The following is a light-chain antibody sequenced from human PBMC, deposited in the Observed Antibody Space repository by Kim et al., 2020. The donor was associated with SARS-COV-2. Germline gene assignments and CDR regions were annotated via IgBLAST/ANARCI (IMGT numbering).Light chain of an antibody. CDR3: LQHHSYPLA. CDR2: AAS. V-gene: IGKV1-17*03. CDR1: QDISNY. Sequence: DIQMTQSPSAMSASVGDRVTITCRASQDISNYLAWFQQKPGNAPKRLIYAASSLQSGVPSRFSGSGSGTEFTLTISSLQPDDFATYYCLQHHSYPLAFGGGTKVDIK. J-gene: IGKJ4*01.